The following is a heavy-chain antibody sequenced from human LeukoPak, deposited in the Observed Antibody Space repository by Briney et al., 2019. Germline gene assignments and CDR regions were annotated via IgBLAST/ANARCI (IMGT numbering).Heavy chain of an antibody. CDR2: IYYSGST. J-gene: IGHJ4*02. Sequence: SETLSLTCTVSGGSISRYYWSWIRQPPGKGLEWIGYIYYSGSTYYNPSLKSRVTISVDRSKNQFSLKLSSVTAADTAVYYCARAGLLYFDYWGQGTLVTVSS. D-gene: IGHD2-21*02. CDR3: ARAGLLYFDY. CDR1: GGSISRYY. V-gene: IGHV4-59*12.